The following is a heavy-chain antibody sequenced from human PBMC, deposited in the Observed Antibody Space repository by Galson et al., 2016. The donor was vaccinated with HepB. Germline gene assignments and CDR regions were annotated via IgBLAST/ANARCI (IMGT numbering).Heavy chain of an antibody. D-gene: IGHD6-25*01. CDR3: ARDSGYNEHGGFDN. CDR2: LFSGGTT. J-gene: IGHJ4*02. Sequence: SLRLSCAASGFIVSSTYMSWVRQAPGKGLESVSVLFSGGTTFYAASVMGRFTISRDNSRNTLFLQMSSLRVEDTAVYYCARDSGYNEHGGFDNWGQGTLVTVSS. CDR1: GFIVSSTY. V-gene: IGHV3-66*02.